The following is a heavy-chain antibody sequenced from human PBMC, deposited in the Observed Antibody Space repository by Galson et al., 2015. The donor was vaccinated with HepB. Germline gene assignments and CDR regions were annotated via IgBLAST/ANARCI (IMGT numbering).Heavy chain of an antibody. CDR1: GYTFTTYD. Sequence: SVKVSCKASGYTFTTYDINWVRQATGQGLEWMGWMNPNSDNTGYAQKFQGRVTMTRNTSISTAYMELSSLRSDDTAVYYCARGAAAGPADWFDPWGQGTLVTVSS. D-gene: IGHD6-13*01. CDR3: ARGAAAGPADWFDP. V-gene: IGHV1-8*01. CDR2: MNPNSDNT. J-gene: IGHJ5*02.